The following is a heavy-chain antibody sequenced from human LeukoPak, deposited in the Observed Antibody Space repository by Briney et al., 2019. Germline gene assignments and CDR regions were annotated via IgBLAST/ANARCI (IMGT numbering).Heavy chain of an antibody. CDR2: IYYSGRT. CDR1: GGSISNYY. D-gene: IGHD2-21*02. Sequence: SETLSLTCTVSGGSISNYYWGWIRQPPGKGLEWIGYIYYSGRTNYNPSLKSRVTISMDTSKNHFSLTLSSVTAAGTALYYCARGAERLTATPFDYWGQGTLITASS. CDR3: ARGAERLTATPFDY. J-gene: IGHJ4*02. V-gene: IGHV4-59*01.